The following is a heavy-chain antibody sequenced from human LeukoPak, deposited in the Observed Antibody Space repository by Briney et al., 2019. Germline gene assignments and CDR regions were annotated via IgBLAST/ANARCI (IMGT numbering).Heavy chain of an antibody. CDR3: AEDRSPQMTSFDY. CDR2: ISGSGGST. V-gene: IGHV3-23*01. D-gene: IGHD2-21*02. J-gene: IGHJ4*02. CDR1: GFTFSSYA. Sequence: GGSLRLSCAASGFTFSSYAMSWVRQAPGKGLEWVSAISGSGGSTYYADSVKGRFTISRDNSKNTLYLQMNSLRAEDTAVYYCAEDRSPQMTSFDYWGQGTLVTVSS.